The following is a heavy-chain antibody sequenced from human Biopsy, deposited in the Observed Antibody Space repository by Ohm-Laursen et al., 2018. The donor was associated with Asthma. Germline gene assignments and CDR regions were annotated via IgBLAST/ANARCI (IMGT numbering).Heavy chain of an antibody. V-gene: IGHV3-53*01. J-gene: IGHJ2*01. D-gene: IGHD7-27*01. CDR2: IYSGGTS. CDR3: AKSHSWGTWYFDL. Sequence: SLRLSCSAPGFAVSRDHMFWVRQAPGKGLEWVSVIYSGGTSHTADSVRGRFTISRDYSKNTLYLQMHSLRAEDTAVYFCAKSHSWGTWYFDLWGRGTLVVVSS. CDR1: GFAVSRDH.